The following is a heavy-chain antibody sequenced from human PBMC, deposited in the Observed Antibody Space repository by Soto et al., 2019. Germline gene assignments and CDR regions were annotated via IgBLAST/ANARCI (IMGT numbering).Heavy chain of an antibody. CDR3: AKDHYGSGSYSSTNYYYYGMDV. CDR1: GFGFGSYA. CDR2: ISYDGSDK. D-gene: IGHD3-10*01. V-gene: IGHV3-30*18. J-gene: IGHJ6*02. Sequence: GGSLRLSCAASGFGFGSYARSWVRQAPGKGLEWVSVISYDGSDKYYADSVKGRFTISRDNSKNTLYLQMNSLRAEDTAVYYCAKDHYGSGSYSSTNYYYYGMDVWGQGTTVTVSS.